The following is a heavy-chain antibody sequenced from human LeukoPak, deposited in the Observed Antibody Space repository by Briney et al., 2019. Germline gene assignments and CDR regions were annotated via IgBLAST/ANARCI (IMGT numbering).Heavy chain of an antibody. V-gene: IGHV3-23*01. Sequence: GGSLSLSCAPSGFPFSIYAMSWVRQSRGEGREWVSAMSGSGCRTYYADCVKGRFTISRDNSKNTLYLQINSVRPEHTCVYLCAKDLGGYSYVVWFDPWGQGTLVTVSS. J-gene: IGHJ5*02. D-gene: IGHD5-18*01. CDR3: AKDLGGYSYVVWFDP. CDR1: GFPFSIYA. CDR2: MSGSGCRT.